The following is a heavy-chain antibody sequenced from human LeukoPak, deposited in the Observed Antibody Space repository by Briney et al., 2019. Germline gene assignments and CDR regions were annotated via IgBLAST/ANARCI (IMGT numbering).Heavy chain of an antibody. V-gene: IGHV3-23*01. CDR2: ISGSGGST. CDR3: AKDDNGPSSSGWPDY. J-gene: IGHJ4*02. CDR1: GFTFSSYA. D-gene: IGHD6-19*01. Sequence: GGSLRLSCAASGFTFSSYAMSWVRQAPGKGLEWVSAISGSGGSTYYADSVKGRFTISRDNSKNTLYLQINSLRAEDTAVYYCAKDDNGPSSSGWPDYWGQGTLVTVSS.